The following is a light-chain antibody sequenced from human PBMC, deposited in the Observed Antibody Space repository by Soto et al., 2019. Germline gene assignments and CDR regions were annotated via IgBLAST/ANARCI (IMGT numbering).Light chain of an antibody. Sequence: QSVLTQPASVSGSPGQSITISCTGTSSDVGGYNHVSWYQQHPGKAPKLMIYDVNNRPSGVSNRFSGSKSGNTASLTISGLQAEDEADYYCNSYASSSTLLFGGGTKLTVL. CDR2: DVN. V-gene: IGLV2-14*03. CDR3: NSYASSSTLL. CDR1: SSDVGGYNH. J-gene: IGLJ2*01.